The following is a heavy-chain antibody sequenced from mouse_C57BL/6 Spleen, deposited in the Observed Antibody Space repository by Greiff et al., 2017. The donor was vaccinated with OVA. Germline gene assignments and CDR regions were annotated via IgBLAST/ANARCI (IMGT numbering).Heavy chain of an antibody. CDR1: GYTFTSYW. D-gene: IGHD1-1*01. V-gene: IGHV1-59*01. CDR3: AIPSINTEEGGYFAY. J-gene: IGHJ2*01. CDR2: IDPSDSYT. Sequence: QVQLQQPGAELVRPGTSVKLSCKASGYTFTSYWMHWVKQRPGQGLEWIGLIDPSDSYTNSNQKFKGKATLTVDTSSTTAYMQLSSLTSADSAVYYCAIPSINTEEGGYFAYWGQGTTLTVSS.